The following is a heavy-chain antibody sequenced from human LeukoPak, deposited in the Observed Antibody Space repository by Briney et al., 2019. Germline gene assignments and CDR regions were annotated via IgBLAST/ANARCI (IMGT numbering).Heavy chain of an antibody. CDR1: GGTFSSYA. D-gene: IGHD3-16*02. Sequence: SVKVSCKASGGTFSSYAISWVRQAPGQGLEWMGGIIPIFGTANYAQKFQGRVTITADESTSTAYMELSSLRSEDTAVYYCARGRMGELLLYGEDWYFDLWGRGTLVTVSS. CDR3: ARGRMGELLLYGEDWYFDL. J-gene: IGHJ2*01. V-gene: IGHV1-69*01. CDR2: IIPIFGTA.